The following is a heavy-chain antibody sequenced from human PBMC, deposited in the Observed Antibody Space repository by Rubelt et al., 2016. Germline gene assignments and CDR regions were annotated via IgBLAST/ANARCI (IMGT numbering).Heavy chain of an antibody. V-gene: IGHV4-30-2*01. CDR1: GGYS. Sequence: GGYSWSWIRQPPGKGLEWIGYIYHSGSTYYNPSLKSRVTISVDRSKNQFSLKLSSVTAADTAVYYCATMGEVDLTYYDFWSGYPTFDYWGQGTLVTVSS. CDR2: IYHSGST. J-gene: IGHJ4*02. CDR3: ATMGEVDLTYYDFWSGYPTFDY. D-gene: IGHD3-3*01.